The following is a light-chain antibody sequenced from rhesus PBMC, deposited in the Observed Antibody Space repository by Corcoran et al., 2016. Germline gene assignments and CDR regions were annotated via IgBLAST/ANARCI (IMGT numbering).Light chain of an antibody. Sequence: EIVMTQSPATLSLSPGERATLSCRASQSVSSYVAWYQQKPEQAPRLLIYGASRRATGIPDRFSGSGSGTDFTLTCSSLEPEDFAVYYCQQYSKWPQYSFGQGIKVEIK. CDR1: QSVSSY. V-gene: IGKV3S9*01. CDR3: QQYSKWPQYS. CDR2: GAS. J-gene: IGKJ2*01.